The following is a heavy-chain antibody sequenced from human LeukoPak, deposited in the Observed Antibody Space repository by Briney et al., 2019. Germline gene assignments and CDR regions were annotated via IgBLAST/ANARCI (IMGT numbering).Heavy chain of an antibody. CDR2: INHSGST. V-gene: IGHV4-34*01. CDR1: GGSFSGYY. CDR3: ARALYYYYGMDV. J-gene: IGHJ6*02. Sequence: ETLSLTCAVYGGSFSGYYWSWIRQPPGKGLEWIGEINHSGSTNYNPSLKSRVTISVDTSKNQFSLKLSSVTAADTAVYYCARALYYYYGMDVWGQGTTVTVSS.